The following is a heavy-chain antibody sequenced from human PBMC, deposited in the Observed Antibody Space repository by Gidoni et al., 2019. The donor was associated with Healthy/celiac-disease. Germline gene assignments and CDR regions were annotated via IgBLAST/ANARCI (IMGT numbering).Heavy chain of an antibody. CDR3: ARGGGIPGIAAAGTYFDY. Sequence: QVQLQQWGAGLLKPSETLSLTCAVYGGSFSGYYWSWIRQPPGKGLEWIGEINHSGSTNYNPSLKSRVTISVDTSKNQFSLKLSSVTAADTAVYYCARGGGIPGIAAAGTYFDYWGQGTLVTVSS. V-gene: IGHV4-34*01. D-gene: IGHD6-13*01. J-gene: IGHJ4*02. CDR1: GGSFSGYY. CDR2: INHSGST.